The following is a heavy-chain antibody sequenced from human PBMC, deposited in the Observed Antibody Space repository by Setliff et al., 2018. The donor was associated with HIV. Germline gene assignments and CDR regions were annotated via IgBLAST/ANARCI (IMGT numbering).Heavy chain of an antibody. CDR3: AKLEYGSGDAFDI. J-gene: IGHJ3*02. V-gene: IGHV3-9*01. D-gene: IGHD3-10*01. CDR2: ISWNSGNI. CDR1: GFTFDDYA. Sequence: QAGGSLRLSCAASGFTFDDYAMHWVRQAPGKGLEWVSGISWNSGNIGYADSVKGRFTISRDNAKNTLYLQMNSLRAEDTALYYCAKLEYGSGDAFDIWGQGTMVTVSS.